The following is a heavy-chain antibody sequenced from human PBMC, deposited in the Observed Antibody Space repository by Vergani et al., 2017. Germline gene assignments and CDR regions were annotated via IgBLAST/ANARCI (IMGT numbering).Heavy chain of an antibody. D-gene: IGHD3-22*01. CDR3: AREGSDYYDSSPGAFDI. CDR2: ISYDGSNK. V-gene: IGHV3-30-3*01. CDR1: GFTFSSYA. J-gene: IGHJ3*02. Sequence: QVQLVESGGGVVQPGRSLRLSCAASGFTFSSYAMHWVRQAPGKGLEWVAVISYDGSNKYYADSVKGRFTISRDNSKNTLYLQMNSLRAEDTAVYYCAREGSDYYDSSPGAFDIWGQGTMVTVSS.